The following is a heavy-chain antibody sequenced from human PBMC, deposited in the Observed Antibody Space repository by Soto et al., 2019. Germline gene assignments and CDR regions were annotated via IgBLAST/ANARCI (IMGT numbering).Heavy chain of an antibody. CDR1: GYAFGSYY. Sequence: QAQLVQSGAEVKKPGASVRVSCKASGYAFGSYYIHWVRQAPGQGLEWMGKINPYRGTTDDPQKFQGRVTLTTDTSTGTVFLELSSLRSEDTAVYYCARVRLATIRRAAFDVWGQGTKVIVSS. CDR2: INPYRGTT. J-gene: IGHJ3*01. CDR3: ARVRLATIRRAAFDV. V-gene: IGHV1-46*01. D-gene: IGHD3-16*01.